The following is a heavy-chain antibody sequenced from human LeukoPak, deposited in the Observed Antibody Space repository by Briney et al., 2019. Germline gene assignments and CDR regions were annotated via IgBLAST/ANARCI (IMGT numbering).Heavy chain of an antibody. J-gene: IGHJ4*02. CDR2: FDPEDGET. D-gene: IGHD1-26*01. CDR3: ATGKVGATHFDY. V-gene: IGHV1-24*01. CDR1: GYTLTELS. Sequence: VASVKVSCKVSGYTLTELSMHWVRQAPGKGLEWMGGFDPEDGETIYAQKFQGRVTMTEDTSTDTAYMELSSLRSEDTAVYYCATGKVGATHFDYWGQGTLVTVSS.